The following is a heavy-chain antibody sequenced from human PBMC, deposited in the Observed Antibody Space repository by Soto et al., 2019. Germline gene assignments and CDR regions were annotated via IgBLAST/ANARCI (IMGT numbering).Heavy chain of an antibody. J-gene: IGHJ5*02. V-gene: IGHV1-2*02. D-gene: IGHD6-19*01. CDR3: ARVRDSSGWFTVS. Sequence: GASVKVSCKASGYTFTGYYIYWVRQAPGQGLEWMGWINPYNGGTSYAQKFQGRVTMTLDTSIRTAYMDLSRLGTDDTALYFCARVRDSSGWFTVSWGQGTLVTVSS. CDR2: INPYNGGT. CDR1: GYTFTGYY.